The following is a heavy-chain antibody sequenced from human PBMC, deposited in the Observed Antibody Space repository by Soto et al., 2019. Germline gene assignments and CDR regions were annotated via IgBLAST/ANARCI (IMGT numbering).Heavy chain of an antibody. CDR2: ISAYNGNT. Sequence: GASVKVSCKASGYTFTSYGISWVRQAPGQGLEWMGWISAYNGNTNYAQKLQGRVTMTTDTSTSTAYMELRSLRSDDTAVYYCARDWQLGRRSLYYYGMDVWGQGTTVTVSS. D-gene: IGHD1-1*01. V-gene: IGHV1-18*01. CDR3: ARDWQLGRRSLYYYGMDV. J-gene: IGHJ6*02. CDR1: GYTFTSYG.